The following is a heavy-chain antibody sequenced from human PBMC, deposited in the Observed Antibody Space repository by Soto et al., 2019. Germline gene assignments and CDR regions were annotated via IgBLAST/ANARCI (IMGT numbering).Heavy chain of an antibody. CDR2: IYYSYSGTT. D-gene: IGHD1-20*01. CDR1: GDSISNYY. Sequence: SETLSLTCTVSGDSISNYYWSWIRQPPGKGLEWVGYIYYSYSGTTNYNPSLKSSVTISAETSKNQNTLNLSFMTAADTAVYFCARAPAPGIKTHGPRYFFDYWGQGTLVTVSS. J-gene: IGHJ4*02. CDR3: ARAPAPGIKTHGPRYFFDY. V-gene: IGHV4-59*13.